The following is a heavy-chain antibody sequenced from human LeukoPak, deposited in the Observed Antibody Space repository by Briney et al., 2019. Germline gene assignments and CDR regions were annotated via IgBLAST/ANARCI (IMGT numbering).Heavy chain of an antibody. V-gene: IGHV3-23*01. CDR1: GFTFSSYA. Sequence: GGSLRLSCAASGFTFSSYAMSWVRQAPGKGLEWVSASSGSGGSTYYADSVKGRFTISRDNSKNTLYLQMNSLRAEDTAVYYCARDLWQQMIQGYDYWGQGTLVTVSS. CDR2: SSGSGGST. CDR3: ARDLWQQMIQGYDY. J-gene: IGHJ4*02. D-gene: IGHD6-13*01.